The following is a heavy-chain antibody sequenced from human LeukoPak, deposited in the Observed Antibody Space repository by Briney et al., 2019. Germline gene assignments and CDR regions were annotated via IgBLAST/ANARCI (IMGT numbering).Heavy chain of an antibody. J-gene: IGHJ4*02. CDR1: GGSISSNSYF. Sequence: SETLSLTCTVSGGSISSNSYFWGWIRQPPGKGLEWIGSIYYSGSSYYNPSLKSRVTISVDTSKNQFSLKVSSVTAADTAVYYCARGRTFDNWGQGTLVTVSS. CDR3: ARGRTFDN. V-gene: IGHV4-39*07. CDR2: IYYSGSS.